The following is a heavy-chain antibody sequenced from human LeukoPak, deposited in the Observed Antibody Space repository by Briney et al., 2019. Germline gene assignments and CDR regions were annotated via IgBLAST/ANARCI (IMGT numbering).Heavy chain of an antibody. CDR2: ISYDGGNT. Sequence: GRSLRLSCAASGFTFSSYAMHWVRQAPGKGLEWVAEISYDGGNTYYADSVKGRFTISRDNSKNTLYLQMNSLRAEDTAVYYCAKEGTGIHFDFWGQGTLVTVSS. D-gene: IGHD1-1*01. J-gene: IGHJ4*02. CDR1: GFTFSSYA. CDR3: AKEGTGIHFDF. V-gene: IGHV3-30-3*01.